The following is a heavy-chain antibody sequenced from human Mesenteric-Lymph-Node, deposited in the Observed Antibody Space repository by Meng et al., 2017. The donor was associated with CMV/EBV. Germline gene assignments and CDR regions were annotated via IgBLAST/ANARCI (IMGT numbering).Heavy chain of an antibody. V-gene: IGHV3-30*14. CDR2: MSYDGTNK. D-gene: IGHD2-2*01. J-gene: IGHJ6*02. Sequence: GESLKISCAVSGFTLTNNAVHWVRQAPGKGLEWVTLMSYDGTNKYFADSVKGRFTISRDNSNNMLYVQMNSLRVEDTAVYYCARGMGQLPEKNYYYYWGQGTTVTVSS. CDR3: ARGMGQLPEKNYYYY. CDR1: GFTLTNNA.